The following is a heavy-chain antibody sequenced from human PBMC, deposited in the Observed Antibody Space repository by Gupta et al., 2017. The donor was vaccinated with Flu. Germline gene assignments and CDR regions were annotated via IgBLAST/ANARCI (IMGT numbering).Heavy chain of an antibody. CDR2: ISYDGSNK. CDR3: AREKEYQLLYLGGWFDP. CDR1: GFTFSSYA. J-gene: IGHJ5*02. Sequence: QVQLVESGGGVVQPGRSLRLSCAAPGFTFSSYAMPWVPQAPGKGLEWVAVISYDGSNKYYADSVKGRFTISRDNSKNTLYLQMNSLRAEDTAVYYCAREKEYQLLYLGGWFDPWGQGTLVTVSS. D-gene: IGHD2-2*02. V-gene: IGHV3-30-3*01.